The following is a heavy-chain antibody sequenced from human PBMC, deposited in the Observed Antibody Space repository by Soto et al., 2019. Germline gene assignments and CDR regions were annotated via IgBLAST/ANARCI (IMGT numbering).Heavy chain of an antibody. V-gene: IGHV4-4*02. CDR1: NGSISNNDW. Sequence: PSETLSLTCAVSNGSISNNDWWSWVRQPPGKGLEWIGEINHSGTTNYNPSLKSRVTILVDKSKNQFSLKLTSVTAADTAVYYCARGITFGGVIFDDWGQGTLVTVSS. CDR3: ARGITFGGVIFDD. CDR2: INHSGTT. J-gene: IGHJ4*02. D-gene: IGHD3-16*01.